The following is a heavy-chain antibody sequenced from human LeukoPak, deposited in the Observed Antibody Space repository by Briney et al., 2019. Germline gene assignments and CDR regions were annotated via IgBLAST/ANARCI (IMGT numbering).Heavy chain of an antibody. CDR1: GYTFTCYY. D-gene: IGHD6-19*01. J-gene: IGHJ5*02. CDR2: INPNSGGT. Sequence: ASVKVSCKASGYTFTCYYMHWVRQAPGQGLEWMGWINPNSGGTNYAQKFQGRVTMTRDTSISTAYMELSRLRSDDTAVYYCARVYSSGWYFDPWGQGTLVTVSS. CDR3: ARVYSSGWYFDP. V-gene: IGHV1-2*02.